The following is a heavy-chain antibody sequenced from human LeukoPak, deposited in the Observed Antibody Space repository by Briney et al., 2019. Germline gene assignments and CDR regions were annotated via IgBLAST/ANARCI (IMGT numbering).Heavy chain of an antibody. D-gene: IGHD7-27*01. CDR3: ARERGGPWGEVGYFDY. Sequence: PGGSLRLSCAASGFTFSNYAMNWVRQAPGKGLEWVSSISGSGGSTYYADSVKGRFTISRDNSKNTLYLQMNSLRAEDTAVYYCARERGGPWGEVGYFDYWGQGTLVTVSS. J-gene: IGHJ4*02. V-gene: IGHV3-23*01. CDR2: ISGSGGST. CDR1: GFTFSNYA.